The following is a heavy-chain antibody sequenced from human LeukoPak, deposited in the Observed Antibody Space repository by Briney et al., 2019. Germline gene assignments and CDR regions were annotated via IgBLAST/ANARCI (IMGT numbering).Heavy chain of an antibody. CDR2: ISSSGSTI. CDR3: ARDLVVVPAAIAYFDY. Sequence: GGSLRLSCAASGFTFSSYEMNWVRQAPGKGLEWVSYISSSGSTIYYADSVKGRFTISRDNAKNSLYLQMNSLRAEDTAVYYCARDLVVVPAAIAYFDYWGQGTLVTVSS. CDR1: GFTFSSYE. D-gene: IGHD2-2*02. V-gene: IGHV3-48*03. J-gene: IGHJ4*02.